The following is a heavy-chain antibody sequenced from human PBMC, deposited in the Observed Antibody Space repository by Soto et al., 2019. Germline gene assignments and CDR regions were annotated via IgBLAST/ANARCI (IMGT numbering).Heavy chain of an antibody. J-gene: IGHJ4*02. CDR2: INHRGST. CDR3: ATSYFDFWSGSYLAYFDY. Sequence: QVRLQQWGAGLLMPSETLSRTCAVYGASFTGYYWSWIRQAPGKGLEWIGEINHRGSTNYNPSLKSRVTISVDTSKKQSSLTLSSVTSADTAVYYCATSYFDFWSGSYLAYFDYWSPGTLVTVSS. D-gene: IGHD3-3*01. CDR1: GASFTGYY. V-gene: IGHV4-34*01.